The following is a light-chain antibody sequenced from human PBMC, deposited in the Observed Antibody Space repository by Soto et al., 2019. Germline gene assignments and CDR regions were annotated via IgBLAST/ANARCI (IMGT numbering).Light chain of an antibody. J-gene: IGKJ3*01. CDR2: KTS. V-gene: IGKV2-24*01. CDR1: QSLVHSDGNTY. CDR3: MQASQFPFT. Sequence: DIVMTQTPLSSPVTLGQPASISCRSRQSLVHSDGNTYLSWLQQRPGQPPRLLIYKTSIRFSGVPDRFSGSGAGTDFKLSISRVEAEDVGIYYCMQASQFPFTFGPGTTVDIK.